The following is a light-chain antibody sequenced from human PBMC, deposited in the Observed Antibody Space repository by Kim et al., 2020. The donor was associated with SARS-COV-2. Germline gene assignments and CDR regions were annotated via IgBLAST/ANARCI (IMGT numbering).Light chain of an antibody. CDR1: SLKSYY. J-gene: IGLJ2*01. V-gene: IGLV3-19*01. CDR2: GKN. CDR3: NSRDSSGNHLV. Sequence: LGQTVRITCQRDSLKSYYASWYQQKPGQAPVLVIYGKNNRPSGIPDRFSGSSSGNTASLTITGAQAEDEADYYCNSRDSSGNHLVFGGGTQLTVL.